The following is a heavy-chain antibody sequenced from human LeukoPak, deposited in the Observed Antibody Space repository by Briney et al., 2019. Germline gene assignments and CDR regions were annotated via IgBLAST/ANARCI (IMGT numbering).Heavy chain of an antibody. J-gene: IGHJ4*02. CDR3: AKDCGLAAALDY. CDR2: ISYDGSNK. V-gene: IGHV3-30*18. D-gene: IGHD6-13*01. CDR1: GFTFSSYG. Sequence: GRSLRPSCAASGFTFSSYGMHWVRQAPGKGLEWVAVISYDGSNKYYADSVKGRFTISRDNSKNTLYLQMNSLRAEDTAVYYCAKDCGLAAALDYWGQGTLVTVSS.